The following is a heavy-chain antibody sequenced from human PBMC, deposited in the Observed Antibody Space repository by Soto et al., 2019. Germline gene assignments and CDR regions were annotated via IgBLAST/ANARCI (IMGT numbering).Heavy chain of an antibody. CDR1: GYTFTSYD. CDR2: MNPNSGNT. CDR3: ARGSRAVAARGDDAFDI. D-gene: IGHD6-19*01. Sequence: ASVKVSCKASGYTFTSYDINWVRQATGQGLEWMGWMNPNSGNTGYAQKFQGRVTMTRDTSTSTVYMELSSLRSEDTAVYYCARGSRAVAARGDDAFDIWGQGTMVTVSS. J-gene: IGHJ3*02. V-gene: IGHV1-8*01.